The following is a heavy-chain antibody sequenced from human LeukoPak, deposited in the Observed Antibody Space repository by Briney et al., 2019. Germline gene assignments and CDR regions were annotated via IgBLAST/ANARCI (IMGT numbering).Heavy chain of an antibody. J-gene: IGHJ4*02. CDR1: GFTFSDYS. CDR3: ARDYNYAFDN. D-gene: IGHD1-1*01. V-gene: IGHV3-48*04. Sequence: GGSLRLSCAASGFTFSDYSMKWVRQAPGKGLEWISYIGIRSGITKYAASATGRFTLSGDIAKSSLYLQMNSLRVEDTAVYYCARDYNYAFDNWGQGTLVTVSS. CDR2: IGIRSGIT.